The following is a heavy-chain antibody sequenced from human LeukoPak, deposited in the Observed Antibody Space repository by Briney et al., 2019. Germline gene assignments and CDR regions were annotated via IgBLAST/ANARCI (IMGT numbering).Heavy chain of an antibody. CDR1: GGSISSYY. CDR3: ARESTDYYYYMDV. V-gene: IGHV4-59*01. J-gene: IGHJ6*03. Sequence: SETLSLTCTVSGGSISSYYWSWIRQPPGKGLEWIGYIYYSGSTNYNPSLKSRVTISVDTSKNQFSLKLSSVTAADTAVYYCARESTDYYYYMDVWGKGTTVTVSS. CDR2: IYYSGST.